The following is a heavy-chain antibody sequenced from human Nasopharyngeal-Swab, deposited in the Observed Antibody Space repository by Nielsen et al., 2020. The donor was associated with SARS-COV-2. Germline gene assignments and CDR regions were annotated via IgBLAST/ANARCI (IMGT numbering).Heavy chain of an antibody. D-gene: IGHD3-10*01. Sequence: SETLSLTCAVYGGSFSGYYWSWIRQPPGKGLEWIGEINHSGSTNYNPSLKSRVTISVDTSKNQFSLKLSSVTAADTAVYYLSLFSFFYYGSGSHYWYFDLWGRGTLVTVSS. CDR1: GGSFSGYY. J-gene: IGHJ2*01. V-gene: IGHV4-34*01. CDR3: SLFSFFYYGSGSHYWYFDL. CDR2: INHSGST.